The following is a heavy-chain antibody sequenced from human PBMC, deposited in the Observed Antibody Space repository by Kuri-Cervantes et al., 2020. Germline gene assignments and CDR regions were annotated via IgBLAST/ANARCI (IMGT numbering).Heavy chain of an antibody. Sequence: SETLSLTCTVSGGSISSGGYYWGWIRQPPGKGLEWIGSIYYSGSTYYNPSLKSRVTISVDTSKNQFSLKLSSVTAADTAVYYCARTYYYDSSGYYSAWGQGALVTVSS. V-gene: IGHV4-39*01. D-gene: IGHD3-22*01. CDR1: GGSISSGGYY. CDR2: IYYSGST. J-gene: IGHJ5*02. CDR3: ARTYYYDSSGYYSA.